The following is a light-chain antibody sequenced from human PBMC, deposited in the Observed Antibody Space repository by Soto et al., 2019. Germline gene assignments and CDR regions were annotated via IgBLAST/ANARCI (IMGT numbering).Light chain of an antibody. J-gene: IGKJ1*01. CDR1: QTISSW. Sequence: DIQMTQSPSTLSGSVGDRVTITCRASQTISSWLAWYQQKPGKAPKLLIYMASTLKSGVPSRFSGSGSGTEFTLTISSLQPDDFATYYCQHYNNWPRTFGQGTKVDIK. V-gene: IGKV1-5*03. CDR2: MAS. CDR3: QHYNNWPRT.